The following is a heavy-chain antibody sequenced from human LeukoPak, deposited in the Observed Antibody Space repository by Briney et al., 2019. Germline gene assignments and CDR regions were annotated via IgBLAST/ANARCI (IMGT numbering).Heavy chain of an antibody. J-gene: IGHJ5*02. D-gene: IGHD4-17*01. CDR3: ARGASGVYTVTTSWFDP. CDR2: INPNSGGT. V-gene: IGHV1-2*02. Sequence: ASVKVSCKASGYTFTGYYMHWVRQAPGQGLEWMGWINPNSGGTNYAQKFQGRVTMTRDTSISTAYMGLSRLRSDDTAVYYCARGASGVYTVTTSWFDPWGQGTLVTASS. CDR1: GYTFTGYY.